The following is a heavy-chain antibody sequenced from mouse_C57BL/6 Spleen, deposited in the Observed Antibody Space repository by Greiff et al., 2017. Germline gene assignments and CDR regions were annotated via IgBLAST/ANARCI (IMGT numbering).Heavy chain of an antibody. CDR1: GYSFTSYY. CDR2: IYPGSGNT. J-gene: IGHJ1*03. V-gene: IGHV1-66*01. Sequence: QVQLQQSGPELVKPGASVKISCKASGYSFTSYYIHWVKQRPGQGLEWIGWIYPGSGNTKYNEKFKGKATLTADTSSSTAYMQLSSLTSEDSAVYYCARDYYSNHWYFDVWGTGTTVTVSS. CDR3: ARDYYSNHWYFDV. D-gene: IGHD2-5*01.